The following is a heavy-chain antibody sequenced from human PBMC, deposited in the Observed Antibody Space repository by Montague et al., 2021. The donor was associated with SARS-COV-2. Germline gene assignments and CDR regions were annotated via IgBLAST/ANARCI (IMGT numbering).Heavy chain of an antibody. CDR1: GGSISSYY. D-gene: IGHD2-2*01. CDR2: IYTGGST. CDR3: ARDVGVPLAPPYSWFDP. Sequence: SETLSLTCSVSGGSISSYYWSWIRQPAGKGLEWIGRIYTGGSTNFNPSLKSRVTMSVDTSKNQFSLKLSSVTAADTAVYYCARDVGVPLAPPYSWFDPWGQGTLVTVSS. V-gene: IGHV4-4*07. J-gene: IGHJ5*02.